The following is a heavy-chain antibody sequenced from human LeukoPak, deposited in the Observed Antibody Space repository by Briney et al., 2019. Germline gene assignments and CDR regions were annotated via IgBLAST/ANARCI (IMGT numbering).Heavy chain of an antibody. CDR1: GFTFSSYA. J-gene: IGHJ5*02. CDR2: ISGSGGSK. D-gene: IGHD6-13*01. V-gene: IGHV3-23*01. CDR3: AKSRSSRTYHWFDP. Sequence: GGSLRPSCAASGFTFSSYAMSWVRQAPGKGLEWVSVISGSGGSKYYADSVKGRFTISRDNYKNTLYLQKNSLRAEDTAVYYCAKSRSSRTYHWFDPWGQGTLVTVSS.